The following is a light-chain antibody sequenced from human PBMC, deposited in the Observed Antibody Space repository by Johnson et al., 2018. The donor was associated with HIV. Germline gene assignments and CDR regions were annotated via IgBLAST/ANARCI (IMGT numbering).Light chain of an antibody. Sequence: QSVLTQPPSVSAAPGQKVTISCSGSSSNIGNNYVSWYQQLPGTAPKLLIYDNNKRPSGIPDRFSGSKSGTSATLAITGLHPRDEADYYCGTWDSSLSSGKVFGTGTKVTVL. J-gene: IGLJ1*01. CDR1: SSNIGNNY. CDR3: GTWDSSLSSGKV. CDR2: DNN. V-gene: IGLV1-51*01.